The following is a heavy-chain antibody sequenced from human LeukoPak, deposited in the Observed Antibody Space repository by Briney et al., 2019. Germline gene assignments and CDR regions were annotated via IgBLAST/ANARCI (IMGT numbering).Heavy chain of an antibody. Sequence: KTGGSLRLSCAASGFTFSDYYMSWIRQAPGKGLEWVSYISSSGAAIYYADSVKGRFTISRDNAKNSLYLQMNSLRAEDTAVYYCARDLGPRRAYWQLAAWGQGTLVTVSS. D-gene: IGHD4/OR15-4a*01. J-gene: IGHJ1*01. CDR1: GFTFSDYY. CDR2: ISSSGAAI. CDR3: ARDLGPRRAYWQLAA. V-gene: IGHV3-11*01.